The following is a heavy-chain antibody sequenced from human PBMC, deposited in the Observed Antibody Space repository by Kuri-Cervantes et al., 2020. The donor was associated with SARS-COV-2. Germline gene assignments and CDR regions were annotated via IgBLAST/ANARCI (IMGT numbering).Heavy chain of an antibody. CDR3: ATSGYCSSTSCYPPPYYYYYYMDV. Sequence: GSLRLSCAVSGFSISSGYYWGWIRQPPGKGLEWIGSIYHSGSTYYNPSLKSRVTISVDTSKNQFSLKLSSVTAADTAVYYCATSGYCSSTSCYPPPYYYYYYMDVWGKGTTVTVSS. J-gene: IGHJ6*03. CDR1: GFSISSGYY. CDR2: IYHSGST. V-gene: IGHV4-38-2*01. D-gene: IGHD2-2*01.